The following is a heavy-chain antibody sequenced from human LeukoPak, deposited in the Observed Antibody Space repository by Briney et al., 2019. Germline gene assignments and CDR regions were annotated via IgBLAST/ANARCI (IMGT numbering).Heavy chain of an antibody. D-gene: IGHD1-1*01. Sequence: AASVKVSCKASGYTFTSYDINWVRQAPGQGLEWMGWINPNSGGTNYAQKFQGRVTMTRDTSISTAYMELSRLRSDDTAVYYCARVWSRIGNDVGYWGQGTLVTVSS. CDR3: ARVWSRIGNDVGY. CDR1: GYTFTSYD. CDR2: INPNSGGT. V-gene: IGHV1-2*02. J-gene: IGHJ4*02.